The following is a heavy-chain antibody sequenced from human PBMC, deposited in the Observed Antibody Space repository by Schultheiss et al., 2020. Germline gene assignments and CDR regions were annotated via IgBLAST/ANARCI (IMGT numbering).Heavy chain of an antibody. CDR1: GGSISSGSYY. Sequence: SQTLSLTCTVSGGSISSGSYYWSWIRQPAWKGLEWIGRIYTSGSTNYNPSLKSRVTISVDTSKNQFSLKLSSVTAADTAVYYCARSYSSGWYYFDYWGQGTLVTVSS. V-gene: IGHV4-61*02. CDR3: ARSYSSGWYYFDY. J-gene: IGHJ4*02. D-gene: IGHD6-19*01. CDR2: IYTSGST.